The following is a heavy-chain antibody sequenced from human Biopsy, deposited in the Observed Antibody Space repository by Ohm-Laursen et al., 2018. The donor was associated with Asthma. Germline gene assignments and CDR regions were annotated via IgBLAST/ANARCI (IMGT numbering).Heavy chain of an antibody. CDR2: HDHEEGGT. D-gene: IGHD4-17*01. Sequence: GASVKVSCKISGYSLTDLSMHWVRQAPGQGLEWMGGHDHEEGGTVNARRFQGRVTMTEDTSTDTAYMELSSLSSDDTAVNYCASDFPKDYVRYNFQFWGQGTLVTVSS. J-gene: IGHJ4*02. CDR3: ASDFPKDYVRYNFQF. V-gene: IGHV1-24*01. CDR1: GYSLTDLS.